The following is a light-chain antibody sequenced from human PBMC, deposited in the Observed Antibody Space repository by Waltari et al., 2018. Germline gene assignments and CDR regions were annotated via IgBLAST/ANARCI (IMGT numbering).Light chain of an antibody. CDR2: GES. CDR1: QRVSRS. CDR3: QHYVRLPAT. Sequence: EIVLTQSPGTLSLSPGERATLSCRASQRVSRSLAWYQQKPGQAPRLIIYGESNRAAGSPDRFSGSGSGTDFSLTISRLEPEDFAVYYCQHYVRLPATFGQGTKVEIK. V-gene: IGKV3-20*01. J-gene: IGKJ1*01.